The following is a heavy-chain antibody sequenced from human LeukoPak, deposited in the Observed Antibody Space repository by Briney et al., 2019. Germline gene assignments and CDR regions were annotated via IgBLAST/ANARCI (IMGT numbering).Heavy chain of an antibody. J-gene: IGHJ4*02. CDR2: IYYSGST. CDR3: ARDEGGYGFDY. CDR1: SGSISSYY. D-gene: IGHD5-12*01. Sequence: SETLSLTCTVSSGSISSYYWSWIRQPPGKGLEWIGYIYYSGSTNYNPSLKSRVTISVDTSKNQFSLKLSSVTAADTAVYYCARDEGGYGFDYWGQGTLVTVSS. V-gene: IGHV4-59*01.